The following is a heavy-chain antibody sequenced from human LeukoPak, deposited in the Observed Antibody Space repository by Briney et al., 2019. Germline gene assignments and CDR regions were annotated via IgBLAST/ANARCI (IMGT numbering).Heavy chain of an antibody. CDR2: IWFDGSNK. V-gene: IGHV3-33*01. Sequence: PGRSLRLSCEASGFNFSTYGMHWVRQAPGKGLEWVALIWFDGSNKHYADSVKGRFTISRDNSKNTMYLQMDSLRAEDTAVYYCARVVSYYGSSYRLLDLWGRGTLVTVSS. D-gene: IGHD3-10*01. CDR1: GFNFSTYG. CDR3: ARVVSYYGSSYRLLDL. J-gene: IGHJ2*01.